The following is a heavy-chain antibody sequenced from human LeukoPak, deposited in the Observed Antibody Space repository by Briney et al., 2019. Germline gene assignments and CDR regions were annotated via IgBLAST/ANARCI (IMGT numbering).Heavy chain of an antibody. CDR1: GGTFSSYA. Sequence: SCKASGGTFSSYAMHWVRQAPGKGLEWVAVISYDGSNKYYADSVKGRFTISRDNSKNTLYLQMNSLRAEDTAVYYCARDESSSLSGDYWGQGTLVTVSS. J-gene: IGHJ4*02. D-gene: IGHD6-6*01. CDR3: ARDESSSLSGDY. V-gene: IGHV3-30-3*01. CDR2: ISYDGSNK.